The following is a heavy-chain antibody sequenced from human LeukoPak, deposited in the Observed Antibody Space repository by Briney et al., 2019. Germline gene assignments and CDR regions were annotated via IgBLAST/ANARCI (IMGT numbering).Heavy chain of an antibody. J-gene: IGHJ4*02. D-gene: IGHD2-2*01. CDR1: GYTFSSYG. CDR2: ISAYNGNT. Sequence: ASVKVSCKASGYTFSSYGISWVRQAPGQGLEWMGWISAYNGNTNYAQKFQGRVTMTTDTSTSTAYMELRSLRSDDTAVYYCARVGDCSSTSCYYFDYWGQGTLVTVSS. V-gene: IGHV1-18*04. CDR3: ARVGDCSSTSCYYFDY.